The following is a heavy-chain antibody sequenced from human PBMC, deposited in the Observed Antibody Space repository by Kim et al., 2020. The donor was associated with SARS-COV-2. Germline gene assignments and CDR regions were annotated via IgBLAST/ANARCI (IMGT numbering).Heavy chain of an antibody. Sequence: GGSLRLSCAASGFTFSIYDFHWVRQATGKGLEWVSAIGGGHDTYYSDSVKGRFTISRENAKNSVYLHMNSLRDGDTAVYYCVREFPMVGGTHYFYGLDVWGQGTTVTVSS. CDR1: GFTFSIYD. CDR3: VREFPMVGGTHYFYGLDV. D-gene: IGHD1-26*01. V-gene: IGHV3-13*01. J-gene: IGHJ6*02. CDR2: IGGGHDT.